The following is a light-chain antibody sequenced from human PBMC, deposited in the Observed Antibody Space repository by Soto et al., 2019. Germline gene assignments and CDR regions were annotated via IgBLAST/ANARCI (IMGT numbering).Light chain of an antibody. CDR3: QQYGSSSWT. V-gene: IGKV3-20*01. CDR2: GTS. J-gene: IGKJ1*01. Sequence: EIVLTQSPGTLSLSPGERATLSCRASQSVSSSYLAWYQQKPGQAPRLLIYGTSSRATAIPDRFSGSGSGTDFTRTISRLETVDFAVYYWQQYGSSSWTYGQGTKVEIK. CDR1: QSVSSSY.